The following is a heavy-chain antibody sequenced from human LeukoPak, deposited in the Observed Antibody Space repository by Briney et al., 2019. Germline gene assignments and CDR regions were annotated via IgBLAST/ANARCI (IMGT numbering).Heavy chain of an antibody. D-gene: IGHD3-10*01. CDR3: ARVAVVRGVIIIKYYYGMDV. Sequence: SETLSLTCTVSGGSISSYYWSWIRQPAGKGLEWIARIYSSGSTNYNPSLKSRVTISVDTSKNQFSLKLSSVTAADTAVYYCARVAVVRGVIIIKYYYGMDVWGQGTTVTVSS. V-gene: IGHV4-4*07. CDR2: IYSSGST. CDR1: GGSISSYY. J-gene: IGHJ6*02.